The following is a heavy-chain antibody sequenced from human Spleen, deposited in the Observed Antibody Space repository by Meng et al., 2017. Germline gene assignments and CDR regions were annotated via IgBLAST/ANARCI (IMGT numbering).Heavy chain of an antibody. CDR1: GFTFIDYA. CDR2: ISYDGNNK. V-gene: IGHV3-30-3*01. CDR3: ARDAYSSGWYSYFDY. D-gene: IGHD6-19*01. J-gene: IGHJ4*02. Sequence: QVQLVESGGGLVTPGGSLRLSCAASGFTFIDYAMDWVRQAPGKGLEWVALISYDGNNKYYADSVRGRFTISRDNSKNTLYLQMNSLRPEDTAVYYCARDAYSSGWYSYFDYWGQGSLVTVSS.